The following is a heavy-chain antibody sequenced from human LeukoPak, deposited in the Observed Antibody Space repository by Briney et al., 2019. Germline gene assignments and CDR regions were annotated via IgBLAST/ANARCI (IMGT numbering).Heavy chain of an antibody. D-gene: IGHD6-13*01. J-gene: IGHJ3*02. CDR3: ARVGSSWPRDAFDI. Sequence: SETLSLTCAVYGGSFSGYYWSWIRQPPGKGLEWIGEINHSGSTNYNPSLKSRVTISVDTSENQFSLKLSSVTAADTAVYYCARVGSSWPRDAFDIWGQGTMVTVSS. V-gene: IGHV4-34*01. CDR1: GGSFSGYY. CDR2: INHSGST.